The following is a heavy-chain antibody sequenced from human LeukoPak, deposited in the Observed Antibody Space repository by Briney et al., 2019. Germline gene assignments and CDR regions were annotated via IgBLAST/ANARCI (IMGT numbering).Heavy chain of an antibody. CDR2: IYYSGST. J-gene: IGHJ4*02. CDR1: GGSFSGYY. Sequence: SETLSLTCAVYGGSFSGYYWSWFRQPPGKGLEWIGYIYYSGSTNYNPSLKSRVTISVDTSKNQFSLRLSSVTAADTAVHFCARVAGKYSYEYYFDYWGQGTLVTVSS. D-gene: IGHD5-18*01. CDR3: ARVAGKYSYEYYFDY. V-gene: IGHV4-59*01.